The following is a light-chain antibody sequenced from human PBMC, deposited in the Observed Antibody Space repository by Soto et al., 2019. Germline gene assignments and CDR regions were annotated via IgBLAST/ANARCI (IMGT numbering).Light chain of an antibody. CDR3: VQGTHWPPYT. CDR2: KVS. J-gene: IGKJ2*01. Sequence: DVAMTQSPLSLPVTLGQPASISCRSSQSLTYSDGNTYLNWFHLRPGQSPRRLIYKVSNRDSGVPERFSGSVSGTDFTLKISRVEAEDVGVYYCVQGTHWPPYTFGQGTKLEIK. V-gene: IGKV2-30*01. CDR1: QSLTYSDGNTY.